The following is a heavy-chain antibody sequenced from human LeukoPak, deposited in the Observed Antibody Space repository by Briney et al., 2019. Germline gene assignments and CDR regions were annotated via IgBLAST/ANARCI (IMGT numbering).Heavy chain of an antibody. CDR2: ISYDGSNK. D-gene: IGHD6-13*01. Sequence: GRSLRLSCAASGFTFSSYGMHWVRQAPGKGLEWVAVISYDGSNKYYADSVKGRFTISRDNSKNTLYLQMNSLRAEDTAVYYCAKDSPLRYGSSWYWPDYWGQGTLVTVSS. V-gene: IGHV3-30*18. CDR1: GFTFSSYG. J-gene: IGHJ4*02. CDR3: AKDSPLRYGSSWYWPDY.